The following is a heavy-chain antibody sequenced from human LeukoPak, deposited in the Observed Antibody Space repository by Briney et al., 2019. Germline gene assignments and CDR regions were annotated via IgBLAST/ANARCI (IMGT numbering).Heavy chain of an antibody. CDR1: GYTFTSYG. D-gene: IGHD4-11*01. Sequence: ASVKVSCKASGYTFTSYGISWVRQAPGQGLEWMGWISAYNGNTNYAQKLQGRVTMTTDTSTSTAYMQLSSLRSDDTAVYFCASLTVTLPYYYYMDVWGKGTAVTVSS. CDR3: ASLTVTLPYYYYMDV. V-gene: IGHV1-18*01. J-gene: IGHJ6*03. CDR2: ISAYNGNT.